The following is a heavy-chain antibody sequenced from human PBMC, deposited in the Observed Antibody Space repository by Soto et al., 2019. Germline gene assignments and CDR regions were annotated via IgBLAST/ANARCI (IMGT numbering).Heavy chain of an antibody. J-gene: IGHJ5*02. Sequence: QVQLVQSGAEVKNPGASVKVSCKAFVYTFTNYGVSWVRQAPGQGLEWMGWISAYTGNTNYAQKFQDRVTMTTDTSKTTAYMELRSLRSDDTAVYYCAKGPSQGAVDWFDPWGQGTLVTVSS. V-gene: IGHV1-18*04. CDR1: VYTFTNYG. CDR2: ISAYTGNT. CDR3: AKGPSQGAVDWFDP.